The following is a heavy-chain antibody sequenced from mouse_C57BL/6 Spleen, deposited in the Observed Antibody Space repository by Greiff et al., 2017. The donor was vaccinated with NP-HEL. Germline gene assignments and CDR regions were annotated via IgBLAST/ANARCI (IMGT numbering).Heavy chain of an antibody. CDR1: GYSFTGYY. Sequence: EVKLMESGPELVKPGASVKISCKASGYSFTGYYMNWVKQSPEKSLEWIGEINPSTGGTTYNQKFKAKATLTVDKSSSTAYMQLKSLTSEDSAVYYCAKGPYDYETWFAYWGQGTLVTVSA. CDR3: AKGPYDYETWFAY. CDR2: INPSTGGT. D-gene: IGHD2-4*01. J-gene: IGHJ3*01. V-gene: IGHV1-42*01.